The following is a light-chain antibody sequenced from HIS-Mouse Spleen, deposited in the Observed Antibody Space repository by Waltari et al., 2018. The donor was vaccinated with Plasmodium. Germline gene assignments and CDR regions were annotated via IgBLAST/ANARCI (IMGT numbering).Light chain of an antibody. V-gene: IGKV1-39*01. CDR3: QQSYSTWT. CDR1: QSISSY. CDR2: AAS. J-gene: IGKJ1*01. Sequence: DIQMTQSPSSLSASVGHRVTITCRARQSISSYLNWYQQKPGKAPKLLIYAASSLQSGVPSRFSGSGSGTDFTLPISSLQPEDFATYYCQQSYSTWTFGQGTKVEIK.